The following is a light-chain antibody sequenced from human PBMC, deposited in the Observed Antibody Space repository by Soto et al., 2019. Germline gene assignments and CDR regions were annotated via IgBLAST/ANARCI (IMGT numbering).Light chain of an antibody. CDR3: QQSYSTPRT. Sequence: DIQMTQSPSTLSATAGDSVTITXRASQSISAWLAWYQQKPGKAPKLLIYAASSLQSGVPSRFSGSGSGTDFTLTISSLQPEDFATYYCQQSYSTPRTFGQGTKVDI. J-gene: IGKJ1*01. CDR1: QSISAW. CDR2: AAS. V-gene: IGKV1-39*01.